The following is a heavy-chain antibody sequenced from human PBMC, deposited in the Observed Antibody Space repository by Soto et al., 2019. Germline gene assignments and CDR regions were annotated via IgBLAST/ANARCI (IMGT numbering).Heavy chain of an antibody. D-gene: IGHD6-13*01. CDR2: IHSSGST. V-gene: IGHV4-4*07. Sequence: SETLSLTCTVSGASMNSYHWSWIRQPAGKGLEWIGHIHSSGSTNYSPSLKSRVTVSVDTSKNQFSLRLMSLTAADTAVYYCARDQGVAAAGITWFDPWGQGSLVTVSS. CDR1: GASMNSYH. CDR3: ARDQGVAAAGITWFDP. J-gene: IGHJ5*02.